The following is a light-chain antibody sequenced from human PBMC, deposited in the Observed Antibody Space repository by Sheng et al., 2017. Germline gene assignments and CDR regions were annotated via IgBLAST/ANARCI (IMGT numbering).Light chain of an antibody. J-gene: IGKJ2*03. CDR2: GAS. V-gene: IGKV3-20*01. CDR3: QQYGSSPPVYS. Sequence: EIVLTQSPGTLSLSPGERATLSCRASQSVSNSYLAWYQQKPGQAPRLVIYGASRRATGISDRFSGSGSGTDFTLTIIRLEPEDFAVYYCQQYGSSPPVYSFGQGTKLEIK. CDR1: QSVSNSY.